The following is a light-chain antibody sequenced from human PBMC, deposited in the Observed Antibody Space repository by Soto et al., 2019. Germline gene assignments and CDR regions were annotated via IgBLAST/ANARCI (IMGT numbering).Light chain of an antibody. Sequence: DIQMTQSPSTLSASVGDRVNITCRASQSISGWLAWYQQKPGKAPKLLIFDASSLESGVPSRFSGSGGATEFTLTISSLQPDDFATYYCQQYNSYSRTFGQGTKVEIK. CDR3: QQYNSYSRT. V-gene: IGKV1-5*01. CDR1: QSISGW. CDR2: DAS. J-gene: IGKJ1*01.